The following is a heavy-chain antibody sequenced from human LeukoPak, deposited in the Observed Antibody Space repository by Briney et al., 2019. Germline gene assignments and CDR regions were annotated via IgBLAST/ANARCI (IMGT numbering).Heavy chain of an antibody. CDR2: ISGSGGST. V-gene: IGHV3-23*01. CDR1: GFTFSSHA. Sequence: GGSLRLSCAASGFTFSSHAMSWVRQAPGKGLEWVSAISGSGGSTYYADSVKGRFTISRDNSKNTLYLQMSSLRAEDTAVYYCAKDHSIAADFDYWGQGTLVTVSS. J-gene: IGHJ4*02. CDR3: AKDHSIAADFDY. D-gene: IGHD6-13*01.